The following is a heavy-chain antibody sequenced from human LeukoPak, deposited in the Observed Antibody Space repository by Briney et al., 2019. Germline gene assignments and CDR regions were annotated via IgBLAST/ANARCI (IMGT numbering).Heavy chain of an antibody. J-gene: IGHJ4*02. D-gene: IGHD5-18*01. V-gene: IGHV3-48*01. CDR1: GFTFSSYS. CDR3: ARDVDTAMADY. CDR2: ISSSSSTI. Sequence: GGSLRLSCAASGFTFSSYSMNWVRQAPGKGLEWVSYISSSSSTIYYADSVKGRLTISRDNAKNSLYLQMNSLRAEDTAVYYCARDVDTAMADYWGQGTLVTVSS.